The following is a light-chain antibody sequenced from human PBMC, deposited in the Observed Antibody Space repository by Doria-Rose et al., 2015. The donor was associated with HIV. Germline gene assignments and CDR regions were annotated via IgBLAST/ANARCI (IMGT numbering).Light chain of an antibody. V-gene: IGKV3-20*01. CDR2: DAS. CDR3: QQYGTSRGT. CDR1: QRVKSSY. J-gene: IGKJ5*01. Sequence: TQSPGTLSLSPGERATLSCRASQRVKSSYLAWYQQKPSQAPRLLIYDASTRATGIPDRFSGSGSRTDLTLTISRLEPEDVAVYYCQQYGTSRGTFGQGTRLEIK.